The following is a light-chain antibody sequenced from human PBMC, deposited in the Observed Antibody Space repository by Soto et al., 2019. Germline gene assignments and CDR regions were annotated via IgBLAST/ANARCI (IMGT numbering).Light chain of an antibody. CDR3: GSWDDTLSGVV. CDR1: SSNIGNNA. Sequence: QSVLTQPPSVSGAPGQRVTISCSGSSSNIGNNAVNWYQQLPGKAPRALIYYDDLLPSGVSKRFSGSKSGTSVSLAISGLQSDDEADYYCGSWDDTLSGVVFGGGTKLTVL. V-gene: IGLV1-36*01. CDR2: YDD. J-gene: IGLJ3*02.